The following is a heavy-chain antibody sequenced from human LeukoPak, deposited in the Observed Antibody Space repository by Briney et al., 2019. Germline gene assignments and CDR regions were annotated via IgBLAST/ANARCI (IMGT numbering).Heavy chain of an antibody. CDR3: AREGRSSSSGY. CDR1: GGSISGYY. D-gene: IGHD6-6*01. CDR2: INTSGNT. J-gene: IGHJ4*02. Sequence: PSETLSLTCTVSGGSISGYYWTWIRQPAGKGLEWIGRINTSGNTNYNPSLKSRVTMSTDTSKNQFSLILNSVTAADTAVYYCAREGRSSSSGYWGEGILVTVSS. V-gene: IGHV4-4*07.